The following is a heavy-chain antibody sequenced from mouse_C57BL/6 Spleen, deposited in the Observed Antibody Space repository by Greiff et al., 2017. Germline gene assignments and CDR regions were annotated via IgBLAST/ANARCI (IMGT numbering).Heavy chain of an antibody. CDR2: INPNNGGT. J-gene: IGHJ1*03. D-gene: IGHD2-4*01. Sequence: EVKLQESGPELVKPGASVKIPCKASGYTFTDYNMDWVKQSHGKSLEWIGDINPNNGGTIYNQKFKGKATLTVDKSSSTAYMELRSRTSEDTAVYYCARGSIYDYDRYFDVWGTGTMVTVSS. CDR3: ARGSIYDYDRYFDV. CDR1: GYTFTDYN. V-gene: IGHV1-18*01.